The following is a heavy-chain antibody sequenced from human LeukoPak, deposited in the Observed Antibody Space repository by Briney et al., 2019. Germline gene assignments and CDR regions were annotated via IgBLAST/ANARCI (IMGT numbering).Heavy chain of an antibody. V-gene: IGHV3-48*02. D-gene: IGHD1-26*01. CDR1: GFTFSSYN. J-gene: IGHJ5*02. CDR2: ISGSGGTI. Sequence: GGSLRLSCAASGFTFSSYNMNWVRQAPGKGLEWVSDISGSGGTIYYTDSVKGRFTISRDNAKNSLYLQMNSLRDEDTAVYYCARDGGSYYLQDGPWFDPWGQGTLVTVSS. CDR3: ARDGGSYYLQDGPWFDP.